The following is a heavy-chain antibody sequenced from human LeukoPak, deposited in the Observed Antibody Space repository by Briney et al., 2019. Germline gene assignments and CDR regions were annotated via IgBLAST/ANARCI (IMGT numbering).Heavy chain of an antibody. V-gene: IGHV4-61*02. CDR2: IYTSGST. Sequence: SETLSLTCTVSGGSISSGSYYWSWIRQPAGKGLEWIGRIYTSGSTNYNPSLKGRVTISVDTSKNQFSLKLSSVTAADTAVYYCARDRADSSGYYYHFDYWGQGTLVTVSS. J-gene: IGHJ4*02. CDR1: GGSISSGSYY. CDR3: ARDRADSSGYYYHFDY. D-gene: IGHD3-22*01.